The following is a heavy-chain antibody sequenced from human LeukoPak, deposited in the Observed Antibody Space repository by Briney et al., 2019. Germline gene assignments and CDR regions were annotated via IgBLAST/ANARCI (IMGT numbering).Heavy chain of an antibody. Sequence: GGSLRLSCAASGFTFSSYAMSWVRQAPGKGLEWVSAISGSGGSTYYADSVKGRFTISRDNSKNTLYLQMNSLRAEDTAVYYCAKDGLYYYDSSGYYPDYWGQGTLVTVSS. J-gene: IGHJ4*02. D-gene: IGHD3-22*01. V-gene: IGHV3-23*01. CDR3: AKDGLYYYDSSGYYPDY. CDR1: GFTFSSYA. CDR2: ISGSGGST.